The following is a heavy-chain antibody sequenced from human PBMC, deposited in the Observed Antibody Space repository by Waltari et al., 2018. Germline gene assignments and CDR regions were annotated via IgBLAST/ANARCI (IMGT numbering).Heavy chain of an antibody. CDR3: VRATYYFAMDV. CDR1: ADDFHSEW. Sequence: EVQLVQSGAEVKKPGESRKISCKGSADDFHSEWISWVRQMPGKGLEWLGVIYIGDSDTRYSPSFQGLVTISADKSINTTFLQWSRLKASDTATFYCVRATYYFAMDVWGQGTPVIVSS. J-gene: IGHJ6*02. CDR2: IYIGDSDT. V-gene: IGHV5-51*03.